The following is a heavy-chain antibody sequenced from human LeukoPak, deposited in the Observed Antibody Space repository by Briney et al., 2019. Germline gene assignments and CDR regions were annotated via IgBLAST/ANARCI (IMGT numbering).Heavy chain of an antibody. Sequence: PSETLSLTCTVSGGSISSGSYYWGWIRQPPGKGLEWIGSIYYRGSTYYNPSLKGRVTISVDTSKNQFSLKLSSVTAADTAVYYCARGKYSGYEWGQGTLVTVSS. CDR3: ARGKYSGYE. CDR2: IYYRGST. D-gene: IGHD5-12*01. CDR1: GGSISSGSYY. J-gene: IGHJ4*02. V-gene: IGHV4-39*01.